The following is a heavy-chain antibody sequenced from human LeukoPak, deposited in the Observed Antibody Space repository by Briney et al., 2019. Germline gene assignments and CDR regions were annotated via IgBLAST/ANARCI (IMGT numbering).Heavy chain of an antibody. CDR1: GGTFSSYA. J-gene: IGHJ5*02. V-gene: IGHV1-69*01. Sequence: SVKVSCKASGGTFSSYAISWVRQAPGQGLEWMGGIIPIFGTANYAQKFQGRVTITADESTSTAYMELRSLRSDDTAVYYCARVNGDFWSGYYFNWFDPWGQGTLVTVSS. CDR2: IIPIFGTA. CDR3: ARVNGDFWSGYYFNWFDP. D-gene: IGHD3-3*01.